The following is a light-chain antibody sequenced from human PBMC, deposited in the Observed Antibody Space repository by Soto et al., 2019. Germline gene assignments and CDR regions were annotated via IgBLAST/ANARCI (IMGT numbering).Light chain of an antibody. CDR2: DAS. Sequence: EIVLTQSPATLSLSPGERATLSCRASQSVSSYLAWYQQKPGQAPRLLIYDASNRATGIPDRFSGSGSGTDFTLTISRLEPEDFVVYFCQQNGSLPITFGQGTRLEIK. CDR3: QQNGSLPIT. CDR1: QSVSSY. V-gene: IGKV3-20*01. J-gene: IGKJ5*01.